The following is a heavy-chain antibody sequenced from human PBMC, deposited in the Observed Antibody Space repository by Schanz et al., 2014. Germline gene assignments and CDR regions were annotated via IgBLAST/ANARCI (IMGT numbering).Heavy chain of an antibody. Sequence: QVQLQESGPGLVKPSETLSLTCTVSGASISFYDWNWIRQSPGKGLEWIGYIYHSGSPIYTPSLQGRVPRSIDTSKTQFPLKMESVTAADTAMYFCARQGDVYRLDYWGQGTLVTVTS. CDR3: ARQGDVYRLDY. D-gene: IGHD1-26*01. J-gene: IGHJ4*02. V-gene: IGHV4-59*08. CDR1: GASISFYD. CDR2: IYHSGSP.